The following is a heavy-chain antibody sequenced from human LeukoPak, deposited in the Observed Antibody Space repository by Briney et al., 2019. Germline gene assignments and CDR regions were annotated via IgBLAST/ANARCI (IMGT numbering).Heavy chain of an antibody. J-gene: IGHJ5*02. CDR1: GFTFSNYW. D-gene: IGHD4-17*01. V-gene: IGHV3-74*01. Sequence: GGSLRLSCAASGFTFSNYWMHWVRQAPGKGLVWVSRIKSDGSDTSYADSVKGRFTVSRDNAKNTLYLQMNSLRVEDTAVYYCARDQTYGSNWFDPWGHGTLVTVFS. CDR2: IKSDGSDT. CDR3: ARDQTYGSNWFDP.